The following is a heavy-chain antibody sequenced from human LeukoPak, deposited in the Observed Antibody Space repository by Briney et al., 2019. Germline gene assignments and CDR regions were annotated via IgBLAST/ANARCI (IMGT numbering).Heavy chain of an antibody. Sequence: ASVKVSCKASGGTFSSYAISWVRQAPGQGLEWMGGIIPIFGTANYAQKFQGRVTITTDESTSTAYMELSSLRSEDTAVYYCVRGNRRAYYYYYMDVWGKGTTVTVSS. J-gene: IGHJ6*03. D-gene: IGHD2/OR15-2a*01. V-gene: IGHV1-69*05. CDR1: GGTFSSYA. CDR3: VRGNRRAYYYYYMDV. CDR2: IIPIFGTA.